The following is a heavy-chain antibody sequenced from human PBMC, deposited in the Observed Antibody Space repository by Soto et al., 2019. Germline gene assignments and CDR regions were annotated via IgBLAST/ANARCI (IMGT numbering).Heavy chain of an antibody. J-gene: IGHJ5*02. CDR3: VKCDFWTGRSA. D-gene: IGHD3-3*01. Sequence: VQLSESGGTSVQPGGSLRLSCVRSGFTFSGFAMSWVRQAPGRGLEWVSAVTGRGTNTYYAGSVQGRLAISRENSYNTMYVQRTILRSGDTAVYFCVKCDFWTGRSAWGQGTLVIVSS. CDR1: GFTFSGFA. V-gene: IGHV3-23*01. CDR2: VTGRGTNT.